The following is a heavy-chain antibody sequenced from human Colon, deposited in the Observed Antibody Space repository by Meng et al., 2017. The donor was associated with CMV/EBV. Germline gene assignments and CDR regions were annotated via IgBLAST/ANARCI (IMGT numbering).Heavy chain of an antibody. J-gene: IGHJ4*02. Sequence: QVQLQQWVAGLFKPSETLSLTCALYGGSFSPYYWSGIRQSPGKGLEWIAEIDHTGSTNYNPSLKSRVTISIDTSNGHFSLNLTSATAADTAVYYCARGGGTPIRGVLPFDFWGQGTLVTVSS. D-gene: IGHD3-10*01. CDR3: ARGGGTPIRGVLPFDF. CDR2: IDHTGST. V-gene: IGHV4-34*01. CDR1: GGSFSPYY.